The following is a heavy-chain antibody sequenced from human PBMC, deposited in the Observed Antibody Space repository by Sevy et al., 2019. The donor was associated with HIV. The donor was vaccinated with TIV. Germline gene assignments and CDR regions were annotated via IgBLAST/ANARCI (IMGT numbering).Heavy chain of an antibody. Sequence: GGSLRLSCAASGFTFSNAWMSWVRQAPGKGLEWVGRIKSKTDGGTTDYAAPVKGRFTISRDDSKNTLYLQMNSLKTEDTAVHYCTRGDSSSSIVYYFDYWGQGTLVTVSS. CDR2: IKSKTDGGTT. CDR3: TRGDSSSSIVYYFDY. V-gene: IGHV3-15*01. D-gene: IGHD6-13*01. J-gene: IGHJ4*02. CDR1: GFTFSNAW.